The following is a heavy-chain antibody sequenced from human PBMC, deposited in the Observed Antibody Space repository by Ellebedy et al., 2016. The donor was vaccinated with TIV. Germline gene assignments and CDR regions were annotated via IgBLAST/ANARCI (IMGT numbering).Heavy chain of an antibody. Sequence: GGSLRLXXAASGFTFSSYSMNWVRQAPGKGLEWVSYISSSSSTIYYADSVKGRFTISRDNAKNSLYLQMNSLRAEDTAVYYCARAGREVELYFDYWGQGTLVTVSS. CDR2: ISSSSSTI. CDR1: GFTFSSYS. J-gene: IGHJ4*02. V-gene: IGHV3-48*01. D-gene: IGHD1-7*01. CDR3: ARAGREVELYFDY.